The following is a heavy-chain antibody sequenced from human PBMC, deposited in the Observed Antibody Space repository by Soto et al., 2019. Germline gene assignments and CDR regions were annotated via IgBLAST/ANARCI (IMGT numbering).Heavy chain of an antibody. CDR2: IRSKANSYAT. CDR1: GFTFSGSA. D-gene: IGHD6-19*01. Sequence: GGSLRLSCAASGFTFSGSAMHWVRQASGKGLEWVGRIRSKANSYATAYAASVKGRFTISRDDSKNTAYLQMNSLKTEDTAVYYCTSTPETLAVAGTGDYYYGMDVWGQGTTVTVSS. CDR3: TSTPETLAVAGTGDYYYGMDV. V-gene: IGHV3-73*01. J-gene: IGHJ6*02.